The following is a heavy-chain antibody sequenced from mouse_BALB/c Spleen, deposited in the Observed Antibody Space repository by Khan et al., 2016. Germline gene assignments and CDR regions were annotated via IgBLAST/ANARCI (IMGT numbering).Heavy chain of an antibody. D-gene: IGHD2-4*01. CDR2: IDPENGVS. J-gene: IGHJ3*01. CDR3: NGGITTGGFAY. CDR1: GFNIKDYY. Sequence: VQLQQPGAELVKSGASVKLSCTASGFNIKDYYMHWVKQRPEQGLEWIGWIDPENGVSEYDPKFQGKATMTADTSSNTAYLQLSSLTSEDTAVXYCNGGITTGGFAYWGQGTLVTVSA. V-gene: IGHV14-4*02.